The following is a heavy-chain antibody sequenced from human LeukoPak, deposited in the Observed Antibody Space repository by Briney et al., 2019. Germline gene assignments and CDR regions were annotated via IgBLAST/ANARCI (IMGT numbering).Heavy chain of an antibody. Sequence: SETLSLTCTVSCGSISSYYWSWIRQPPGKGLEWIGYIYYSGSTNYNPSLKSRVTISVDTSKNQISLKLSSVTAADTAVYYCARHSSSWFDYWGQGTLVTVSS. D-gene: IGHD6-13*01. CDR1: CGSISSYY. CDR2: IYYSGST. J-gene: IGHJ4*02. V-gene: IGHV4-59*08. CDR3: ARHSSSWFDY.